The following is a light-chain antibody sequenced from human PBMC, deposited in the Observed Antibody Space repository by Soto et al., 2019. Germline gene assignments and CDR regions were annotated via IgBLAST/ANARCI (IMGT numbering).Light chain of an antibody. V-gene: IGKV1-39*01. CDR3: QQSYKTPPYT. CDR1: QNINSY. J-gene: IGKJ2*01. Sequence: DIQMTQSPSSLSASVGDRVTITCRASQNINSYLNWYQQKPGKAPKLLIYAASSLQSDVPSRFSGSVLGTDFTLTISSLQPEDFATYYCQQSYKTPPYTFGQGTRLEIK. CDR2: AAS.